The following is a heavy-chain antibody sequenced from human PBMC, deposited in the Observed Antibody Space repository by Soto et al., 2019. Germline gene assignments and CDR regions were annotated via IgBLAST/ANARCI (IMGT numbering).Heavy chain of an antibody. CDR2: ISAYNGNT. D-gene: IGHD3-3*01. J-gene: IGHJ4*02. V-gene: IGHV1-18*01. Sequence: QVPLVQSEAEVKKPGASVKVSCKASGYTFTSYGISWVRQAPGQGLEWMGWISAYNGNTNYAQKLQGRVTMTTDTSTSTAYMELRSLRSDDTAVYYCARGPTIFGVVQTLAQSDYWGQGTLVTVSS. CDR3: ARGPTIFGVVQTLAQSDY. CDR1: GYTFTSYG.